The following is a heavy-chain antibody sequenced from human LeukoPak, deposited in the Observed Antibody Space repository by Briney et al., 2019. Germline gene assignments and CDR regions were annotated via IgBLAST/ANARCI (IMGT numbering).Heavy chain of an antibody. J-gene: IGHJ6*03. Sequence: RASVKVSCKTSGYTFTVHYMNWARQAPGQGLEWMGRINPTAGVANYAQKFQGRITVTRDTSINTAYMELSSLTSDDTAVYYCARLDRNYYYLDVWGQGTTVTVSS. D-gene: IGHD1-1*01. V-gene: IGHV1-2*06. CDR2: INPTAGVA. CDR1: GYTFTVHY. CDR3: ARLDRNYYYLDV.